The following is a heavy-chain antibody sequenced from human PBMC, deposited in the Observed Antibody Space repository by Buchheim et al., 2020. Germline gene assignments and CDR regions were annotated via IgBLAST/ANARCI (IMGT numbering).Heavy chain of an antibody. V-gene: IGHV4-30-2*01. Sequence: QLQLQESGSGLVKPSQTLSLTCAVSGGSISSGGYSWSWIRQPPGKGLAWIGYIYHNGSTYYNPSLQSRVTISLDRSKNHISQKLSSVTAADTAVYYCDRGGYYYYGMDVWGQGTT. CDR3: DRGGYYYYGMDV. CDR2: IYHNGST. CDR1: GGSISSGGYS. J-gene: IGHJ6*02.